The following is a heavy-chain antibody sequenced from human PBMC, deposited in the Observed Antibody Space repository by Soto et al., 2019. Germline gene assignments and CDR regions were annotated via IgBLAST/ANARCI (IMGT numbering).Heavy chain of an antibody. CDR2: INAGNGNT. J-gene: IGHJ6*02. CDR3: ARDSGCSSTSCYYGLPLYYYYGMDV. V-gene: IGHV1-3*01. Sequence: ASVKVSCKASGYTFTIYAMHWVRQAPGQRLEWMGWINAGNGNTKYSQKLQGRVTITRDTSASTAYMELSSLRSEDTAVYYCARDSGCSSTSCYYGLPLYYYYGMDVWGQGTTVTVSS. CDR1: GYTFTIYA. D-gene: IGHD2-2*01.